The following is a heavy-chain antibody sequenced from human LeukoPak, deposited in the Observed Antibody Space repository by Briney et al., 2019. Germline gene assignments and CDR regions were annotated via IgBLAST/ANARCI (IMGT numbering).Heavy chain of an antibody. V-gene: IGHV3-7*01. J-gene: IGHJ4*02. D-gene: IGHD7-27*01. Sequence: GGSLRLSCAASGFTFSSYAMSWVRQAPGKGPEWVANIKQDESDKFYVDSVKGRFTISRDNAQNSLYLQMNSLRVEDTAVYYCARDKITGDSYFDFWGQGILVTVSS. CDR2: IKQDESDK. CDR1: GFTFSSYA. CDR3: ARDKITGDSYFDF.